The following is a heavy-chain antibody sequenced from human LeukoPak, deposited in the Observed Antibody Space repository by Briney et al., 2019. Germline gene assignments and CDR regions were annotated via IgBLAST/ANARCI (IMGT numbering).Heavy chain of an antibody. CDR2: MNPNSGNT. CDR1: GYTFTTYD. CDR3: ARVAGNCGGDCYRLLY. V-gene: IGHV1-8*01. D-gene: IGHD2-21*01. J-gene: IGHJ4*02. Sequence: ASVKVSCKASGYTFTTYDINWVRQATGQGLEWLGWMNPNSGNTGYAQKFQGRVTMTRNISITTAYMELSNLGPEDTAVYYCARVAGNCGGDCYRLLYWGQGTLVTVSS.